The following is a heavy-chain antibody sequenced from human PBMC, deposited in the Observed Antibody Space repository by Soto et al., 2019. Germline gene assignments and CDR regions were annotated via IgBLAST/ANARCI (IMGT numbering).Heavy chain of an antibody. CDR1: GYTFTGYY. Sequence: QVQLVQSGAEVKKPGASVKVSCKASGYTFTGYYMHWVRQAPGQGLEWMGWINPNSGGTNYAQKFQVRVTMTSDTSISTDYMELSRLRSDDTAVYYCARQRIVATSRRFDPWGQGTLVTVSS. CDR3: ARQRIVATSRRFDP. J-gene: IGHJ5*02. D-gene: IGHD5-12*01. V-gene: IGHV1-2*02. CDR2: INPNSGGT.